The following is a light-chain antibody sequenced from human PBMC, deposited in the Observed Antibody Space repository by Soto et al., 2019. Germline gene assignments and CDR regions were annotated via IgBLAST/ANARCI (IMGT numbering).Light chain of an antibody. J-gene: IGLJ1*01. CDR1: STDVGGYNY. V-gene: IGLV2-14*01. CDR2: DVS. Sequence: QSALTQPASVSGSPGQSITISCTGTSTDVGGYNYVSWYQQHPGRVPKLMIFDVSNRPSGVSNCFSGSKSGNTASLTISGLQAEDEADYYCISYTSSSSPYVFGAGSKLTVL. CDR3: ISYTSSSSPYV.